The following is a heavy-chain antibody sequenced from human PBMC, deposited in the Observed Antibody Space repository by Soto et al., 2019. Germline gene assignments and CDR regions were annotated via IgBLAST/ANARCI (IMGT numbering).Heavy chain of an antibody. V-gene: IGHV4-4*02. CDR1: GGSISSSNL. D-gene: IGHD6-13*01. CDR2: IYHSGST. J-gene: IGHJ4*02. CDR3: ARSWSNQYEYYFDY. Sequence: NPSETLSLTCAVSGGSISSSNLWSCVRQPPGKGLEWIGEIYHSGSTNYNPSLKSRVTISVDKSKNQFSLKLSSVTAADTAVYYCARSWSNQYEYYFDYWGQGTLVTVSS.